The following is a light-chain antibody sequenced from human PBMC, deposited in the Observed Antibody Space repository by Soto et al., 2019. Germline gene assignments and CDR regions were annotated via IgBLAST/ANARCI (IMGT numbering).Light chain of an antibody. CDR3: QQYNSSPWT. CDR1: QSISSW. Sequence: DIQMTQSPSTLSASVGDRVTITCRASQSISSWLAWYQQKPGKAPKLLIYDASSWESGVPSRFSGSGSGTVFTLTIASLPPDDFATYYCQQYNSSPWTFGQGTKVEIK. V-gene: IGKV1-5*01. J-gene: IGKJ1*01. CDR2: DAS.